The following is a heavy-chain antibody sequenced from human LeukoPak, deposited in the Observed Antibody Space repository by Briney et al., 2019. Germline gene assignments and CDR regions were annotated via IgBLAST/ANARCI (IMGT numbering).Heavy chain of an antibody. CDR3: ARVSWFPGTSYYYMDV. V-gene: IGHV4-59*01. CDR2: IQYSGST. Sequence: SETLSLTCTVSGGSISSYYWSWIRQPPGKGLEWIGYIQYSGSTNYNPSLKSRVTISVDTSKNQFSLKLNPVTAADTAVYYCARVSWFPGTSYYYMDVWGKGTTVTVSS. J-gene: IGHJ6*03. CDR1: GGSISSYY. D-gene: IGHD1-1*01.